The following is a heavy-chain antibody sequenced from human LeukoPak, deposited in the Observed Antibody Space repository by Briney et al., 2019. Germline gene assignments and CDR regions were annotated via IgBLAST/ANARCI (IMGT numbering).Heavy chain of an antibody. CDR1: GFTVSSNY. CDR2: IYSGGST. V-gene: IGHV3-66*01. CDR3: ARAPSLASYYFDY. J-gene: IGHJ4*02. Sequence: GGSLRLSCAASGFTVSSNYMSWVRQAPGKGLEWVSAIYSGGSTYYADSVKGRFTISRDNSKNTLYLQMNSLRAEDTAVYYCARAPSLASYYFDYWGQGTLVTVSS.